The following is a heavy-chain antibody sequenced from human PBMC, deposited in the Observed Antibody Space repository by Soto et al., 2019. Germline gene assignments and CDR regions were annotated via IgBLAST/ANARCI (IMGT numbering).Heavy chain of an antibody. CDR3: AMRRYTAMDPYNLFDP. CDR1: GGTFSSYA. CDR2: IIPIFGTA. V-gene: IGHV1-69*13. D-gene: IGHD5-18*01. Sequence: GASVKVSCKASGGTFSSYAISWVRQAPGQGLEWMGGIIPIFGTANYAQKFQGRVTITADESTSTAYMELSSLRSEDTAVYYCAMRRYTAMDPYNLFDPWGQGTLVTVSS. J-gene: IGHJ5*02.